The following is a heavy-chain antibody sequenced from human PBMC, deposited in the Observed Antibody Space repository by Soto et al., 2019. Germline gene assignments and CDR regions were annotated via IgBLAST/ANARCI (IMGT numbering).Heavy chain of an antibody. CDR3: ARDLSPSIAALRGDYYYYGMDV. CDR1: GYTFTGYY. J-gene: IGHJ6*02. CDR2: INPNSGGT. Sequence: ASVKVSCKASGYTFTGYYMHWVRQAPGQGLEWMGWINPNSGGTNYAQKFQGRVTVTRDTSISTAYMELSRLRSDDTAVYYCARDLSPSIAALRGDYYYYGMDVWGQGTTVTVSS. V-gene: IGHV1-2*02. D-gene: IGHD6-6*01.